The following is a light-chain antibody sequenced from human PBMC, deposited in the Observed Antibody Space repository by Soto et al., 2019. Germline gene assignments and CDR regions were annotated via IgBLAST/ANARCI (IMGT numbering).Light chain of an antibody. CDR2: GAS. CDR3: QQYGNSPA. V-gene: IGKV3-20*01. Sequence: EIVLTQSPGTLSLSPGERATLSCRASQSVSSSYLAWYQQKPGQAPRLLIYGASSRATSIPDRFSGSGSGKDFALTISRLEPEDFVVYYCQQYGNSPAFGGGTKVEIK. J-gene: IGKJ4*01. CDR1: QSVSSSY.